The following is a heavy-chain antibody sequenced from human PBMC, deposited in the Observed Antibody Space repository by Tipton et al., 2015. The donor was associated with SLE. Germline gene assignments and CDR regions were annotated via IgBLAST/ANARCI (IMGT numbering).Heavy chain of an antibody. Sequence: TLSLTCTVSGGSISSHYWSWIRQPPGKGLEWIGNIYYSGTTYYNPSLKSRVTISVDTSKNQFSLKLSSVTAADTAVYYCARAGMEWEWFDYWGQGTLVTVSS. J-gene: IGHJ4*02. CDR3: ARAGMEWEWFDY. CDR2: IYYSGTT. D-gene: IGHD3-3*01. CDR1: GGSISSHY. V-gene: IGHV4-59*11.